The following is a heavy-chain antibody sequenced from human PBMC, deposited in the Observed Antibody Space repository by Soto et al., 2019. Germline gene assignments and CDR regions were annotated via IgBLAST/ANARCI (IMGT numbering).Heavy chain of an antibody. D-gene: IGHD2-2*01. J-gene: IGHJ6*02. Sequence: GSWRLSCAASEFTFSPYAMTWVRPSPGKGLEWVSAISGSGGSTYYADSVKGRFTISRDNSKNTLFLQMNSLRAEDTAVYYCATRRDASYYYYGMDVWGQGTTVTVSS. V-gene: IGHV3-23*01. CDR3: ATRRDASYYYYGMDV. CDR1: EFTFSPYA. CDR2: ISGSGGST.